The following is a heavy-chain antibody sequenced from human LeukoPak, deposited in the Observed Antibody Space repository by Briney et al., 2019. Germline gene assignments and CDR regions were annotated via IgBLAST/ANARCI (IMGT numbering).Heavy chain of an antibody. J-gene: IGHJ4*02. D-gene: IGHD4-17*01. CDR3: ASQMTTVSPEYYFDY. V-gene: IGHV5-51*01. CDR2: IYPGDSDT. CDR1: GYSFTSYW. Sequence: GESLKISCKGSGYSFTSYWIGWVRQIPGKVLEWMGIIYPGDSDTRYSPSFQGQVTISADKSISTAYLQWSSLKASDTAMYYCASQMTTVSPEYYFDYWGQGTLVTVSS.